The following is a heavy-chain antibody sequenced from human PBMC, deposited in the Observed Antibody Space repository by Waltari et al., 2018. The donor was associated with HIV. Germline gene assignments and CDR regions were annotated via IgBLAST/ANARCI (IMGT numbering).Heavy chain of an antibody. Sequence: QVQLVESGGGVVQPGRSLRLPCAASGFTLRSYGMHWVRQAPGKGLEWLAVVWYDGKNKYYADSVKGRFTVSRDNSKNTLFLQMNSLRVDDTAVYYCARTPYDTSGYCFDYWGQGTLVTVSS. CDR1: GFTLRSYG. CDR3: ARTPYDTSGYCFDY. J-gene: IGHJ4*02. D-gene: IGHD3-22*01. CDR2: VWYDGKNK. V-gene: IGHV3-33*01.